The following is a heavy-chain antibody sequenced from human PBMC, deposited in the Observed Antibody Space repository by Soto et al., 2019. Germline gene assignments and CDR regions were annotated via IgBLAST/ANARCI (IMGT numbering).Heavy chain of an antibody. CDR3: ARGIYSYGRGAYFDY. Sequence: QVQLQESGPGLVKPSQTLSLTCTVSGGSISSGDYYWSWIRQPPGKGLEWIGYIYYSGSTYYNPSLKSRVTISVDTSKNQFALKLSSVTAADTAVYYCARGIYSYGRGAYFDYWGQGTLVTVSS. CDR2: IYYSGST. V-gene: IGHV4-30-4*01. D-gene: IGHD5-18*01. CDR1: GGSISSGDYY. J-gene: IGHJ4*02.